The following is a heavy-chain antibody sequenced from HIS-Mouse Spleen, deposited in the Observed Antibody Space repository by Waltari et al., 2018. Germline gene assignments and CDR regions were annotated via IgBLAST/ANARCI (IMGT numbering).Heavy chain of an antibody. CDR1: GFPFRSYG. V-gene: IGHV3-30*18. J-gene: IGHJ4*02. Sequence: QVQLVESGGGVVQPGRYLRLSCAASGFPFRSYGMHWVRQAPGKGVEWVAVISYDGSNKYYADSVKGRFTISRDNSKNTLYLQMNSLRAEDTAVYYCAKDKHHAFDYWGQGTLVTVSS. CDR2: ISYDGSNK. CDR3: AKDKHHAFDY.